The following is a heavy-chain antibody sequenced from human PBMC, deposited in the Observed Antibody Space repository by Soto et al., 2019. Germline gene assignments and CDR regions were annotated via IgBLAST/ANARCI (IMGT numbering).Heavy chain of an antibody. D-gene: IGHD2-15*01. V-gene: IGHV4-34*01. CDR3: VSKLGSCTGGSCNWYFDL. J-gene: IGHJ2*01. CDR1: GVSFSGFY. CDR2: INHSGST. Sequence: QVQLQQWGAGLLKPSETLSLTCAVYGVSFSGFYWSWIRQPPGKGLEWIGEINHSGSTNYNPSLKSRVTISADTSKNQFSLQLSSVTAADTAVYYCVSKLGSCTGGSCNWYFDLWGRGTLVTVSS.